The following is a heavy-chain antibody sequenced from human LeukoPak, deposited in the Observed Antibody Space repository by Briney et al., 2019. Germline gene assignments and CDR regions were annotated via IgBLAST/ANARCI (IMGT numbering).Heavy chain of an antibody. V-gene: IGHV1-69*05. J-gene: IGHJ4*02. CDR2: IIPIFCTA. D-gene: IGHD5-18*01. Sequence: SVKVSCKASGGTFISYAISWVRQAPGQGREWMGGIIPIFCTANYAQKFQGRVTITTDESTSTAYMELSSLRSEDTAVYYCARSVRGYSYGSPFDYWGQGTLVTVSS. CDR3: ARSVRGYSYGSPFDY. CDR1: GGTFISYA.